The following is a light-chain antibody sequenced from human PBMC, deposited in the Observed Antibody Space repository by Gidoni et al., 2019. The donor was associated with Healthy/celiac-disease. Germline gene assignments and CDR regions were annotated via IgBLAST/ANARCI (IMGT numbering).Light chain of an antibody. CDR1: QSVSSSY. CDR3: QQYGSSPSIT. V-gene: IGKV3-20*01. Sequence: EIVLTQSPGTLSLSPGERATLSCRASQSVSSSYVAWYQHKPGQAPRLLIYGASSRATGIPDRFSGSGSGTDFTLTISRLEPEDCAVFYCQQYGSSPSITFGQGTRLEIK. CDR2: GAS. J-gene: IGKJ5*01.